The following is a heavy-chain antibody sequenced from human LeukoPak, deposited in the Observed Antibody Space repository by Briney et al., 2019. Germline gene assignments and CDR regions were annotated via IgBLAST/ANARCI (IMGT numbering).Heavy chain of an antibody. D-gene: IGHD2-2*01. CDR1: GFTFSNAW. CDR3: TTEICSSTSCSGDY. V-gene: IGHV3-15*01. CDR2: IKSKTDGGTT. Sequence: PGGSLRLSCAASGFTFSNAWMSWVRQAPGKGLEWVGRIKSKTDGGTTDYAAPVKGRFTISRDDSKNTLYLQMNSLKTEDTAVYYCTTEICSSTSCSGDYWGQGTLVTVSS. J-gene: IGHJ4*02.